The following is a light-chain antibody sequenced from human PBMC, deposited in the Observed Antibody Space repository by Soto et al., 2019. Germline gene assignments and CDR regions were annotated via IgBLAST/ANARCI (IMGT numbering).Light chain of an antibody. CDR3: SAWDASLNAVL. Sequence: QSVLSQPPSASGTPGQRGTISCSGRSSNIGSNIVNWYQQLPGTAPKLLIYSNDQRPSGVPDRFSGSKSGTSASLAISGLQSEDEADYYCSAWDASLNAVLFGGGTKLTVL. J-gene: IGLJ2*01. CDR1: SSNIGSNI. CDR2: SND. V-gene: IGLV1-44*01.